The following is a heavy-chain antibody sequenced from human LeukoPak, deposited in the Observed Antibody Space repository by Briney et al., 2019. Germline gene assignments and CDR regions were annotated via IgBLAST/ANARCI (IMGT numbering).Heavy chain of an antibody. Sequence: GGSLRLSCAASGFTFSSNYMSWVRQAPGKGLEWVSVIYSGGSTYYADSVKGRFTISRDNSKNTLYLQMNSLRAEDTAVYYCARGIRGVIYFDYWGQGTLVTVSS. V-gene: IGHV3-66*01. CDR1: GFTFSSNY. D-gene: IGHD3-10*01. CDR2: IYSGGST. CDR3: ARGIRGVIYFDY. J-gene: IGHJ4*02.